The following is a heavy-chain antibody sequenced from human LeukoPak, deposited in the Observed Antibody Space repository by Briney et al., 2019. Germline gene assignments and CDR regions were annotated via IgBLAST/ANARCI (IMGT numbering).Heavy chain of an antibody. CDR3: AREYYFSSGAFDY. Sequence: TGGSLRLSCAASGFTFSNHAMHWVRQAPGKGLEWVTLVWYDGNRKYYADSVKGRFTISRDNAKNSLYLQMNSLRAEDTAIYYCAREYYFSSGAFDYWGQGTLVTVSS. J-gene: IGHJ4*02. CDR1: GFTFSNHA. V-gene: IGHV3-33*01. D-gene: IGHD3-22*01. CDR2: VWYDGNRK.